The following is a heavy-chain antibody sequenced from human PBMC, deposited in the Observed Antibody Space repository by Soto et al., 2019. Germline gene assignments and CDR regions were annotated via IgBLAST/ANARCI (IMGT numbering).Heavy chain of an antibody. CDR2: IRSSYDYM. V-gene: IGHV3-21*01. CDR1: GFIFSGSS. D-gene: IGHD1-7*01. Sequence: AGGSLRLSCAASGFIFSGSSMNWIRQAPGMGLEWVSSIRSSYDYMYYADPVKGRFTISRDNARHSLFLQMNSLRAEDTAVYYCATQGGGNYRDYYYYGMDVWGQGTTVTVSS. J-gene: IGHJ6*02. CDR3: ATQGGGNYRDYYYYGMDV.